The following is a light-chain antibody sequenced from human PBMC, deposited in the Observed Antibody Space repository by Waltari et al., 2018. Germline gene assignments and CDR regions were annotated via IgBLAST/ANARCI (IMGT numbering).Light chain of an antibody. CDR2: AAS. V-gene: IGKV1-27*01. Sequence: DIQMTQTQTSLAASVGERVTITCRASQDIRNSLAWYQQKPGKVPNLLISAASTLQSGVPSRFSGSGSGTDFTLTIGSLQPEDVATYYCQKYNSVPYTFGQGTKLEIK. CDR1: QDIRNS. J-gene: IGKJ2*01. CDR3: QKYNSVPYT.